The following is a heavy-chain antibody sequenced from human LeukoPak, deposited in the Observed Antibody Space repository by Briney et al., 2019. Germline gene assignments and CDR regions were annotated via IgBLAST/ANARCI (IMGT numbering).Heavy chain of an antibody. Sequence: GGSLRLSCAASGFTFDDYAMHWVRQAPGKGLEWVSGISWNSGSMGYADSVEGRFTISRDNAKNSLFLQMNSLRAEDMALYYCAKAAVAGTGFDSWGQGTLVTVSS. CDR2: ISWNSGSM. CDR1: GFTFDDYA. CDR3: AKAAVAGTGFDS. D-gene: IGHD6-19*01. V-gene: IGHV3-9*03. J-gene: IGHJ4*02.